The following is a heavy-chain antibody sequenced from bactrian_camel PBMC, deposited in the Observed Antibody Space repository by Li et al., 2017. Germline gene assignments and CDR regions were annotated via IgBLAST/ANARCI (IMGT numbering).Heavy chain of an antibody. CDR1: GYSGGSYC. CDR3: ATRNGLCNVLASAYNY. J-gene: IGHJ4*01. CDR2: TYTGLKT. Sequence: HVQLVESGGGSVQAGGSMRLSCVASGYSGGSYCTAWFRQVPGKEREWVVSTYTGLKTVYADSVKGRFTVSRDNAKNTLYLQMNSLKPEDTAMCYCATRNGLCNVLASAYNYWGQGTQVTVS. V-gene: IGHV3S55*01. D-gene: IGHD4*01.